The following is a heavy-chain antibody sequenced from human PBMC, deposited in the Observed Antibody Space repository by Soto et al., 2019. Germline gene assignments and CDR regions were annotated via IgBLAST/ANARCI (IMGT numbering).Heavy chain of an antibody. CDR3: ARDSNFWSGNDAFDI. CDR2: ISTYNVNT. J-gene: IGHJ3*02. D-gene: IGHD3-3*01. V-gene: IGHV1-18*01. Sequence: ASVKVSCKASGYTFTTYGISLARQAPGQGLEWMGWISTYNVNTNYAQKLQGRVTMTTDTSTSTAYMELRSLTSDDTAVYYCARDSNFWSGNDAFDIWGQGTMVTVSS. CDR1: GYTFTTYG.